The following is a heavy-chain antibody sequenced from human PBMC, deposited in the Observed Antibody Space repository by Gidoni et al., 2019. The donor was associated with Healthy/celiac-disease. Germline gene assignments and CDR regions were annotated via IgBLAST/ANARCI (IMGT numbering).Heavy chain of an antibody. V-gene: IGHV1-2*02. J-gene: IGHJ3*02. CDR3: AREGHSYGIAFDI. D-gene: IGHD5-18*01. CDR2: INPNSGGT. Sequence: QVQLLQSGAEVKKPGASVKVSGKASGYPFTGYYMHWVRQAPGQGLEWMGWINPNSGGTNYAQKFQGRVTMTRDTSISTAYMELSRLRSDDTAVYYCAREGHSYGIAFDIWGQGTMVTVSS. CDR1: GYPFTGYY.